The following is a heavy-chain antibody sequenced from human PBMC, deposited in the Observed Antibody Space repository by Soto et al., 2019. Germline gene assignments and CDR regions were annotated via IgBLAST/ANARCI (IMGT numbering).Heavy chain of an antibody. D-gene: IGHD3-16*01. V-gene: IGHV1-2*02. Sequence: QVQLVQSGAEVKKPGASVKVSCEASGFTFTDYFLNWVRQAPRQGLQWMGSISPQTGQTNLAQNFEGRVTLTADTSIPPAYMDVSGLRYDGTAVYYCAGASRQIRRITNLGEASPGVVEHWGQGTLVSVSS. CDR3: AGASRQIRRITNLGEASPGVVEH. J-gene: IGHJ5*02. CDR1: GFTFTDYF. CDR2: ISPQTGQT.